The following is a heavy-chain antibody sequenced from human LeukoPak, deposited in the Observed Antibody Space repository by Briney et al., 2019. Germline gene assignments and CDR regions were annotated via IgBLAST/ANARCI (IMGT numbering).Heavy chain of an antibody. CDR1: GGTFSSYA. J-gene: IGHJ4*02. Sequence: SVKVSCKASGGTFSSYAISWGRQAPGQGLEWMGRIIPILGIANYAQKFQGRVTITADKSTSTAYMELSSLRSEDTAVYYCAITYYYDSSGYPLDYWGQGTLVTVSS. CDR2: IIPILGIA. CDR3: AITYYYDSSGYPLDY. V-gene: IGHV1-69*04. D-gene: IGHD3-22*01.